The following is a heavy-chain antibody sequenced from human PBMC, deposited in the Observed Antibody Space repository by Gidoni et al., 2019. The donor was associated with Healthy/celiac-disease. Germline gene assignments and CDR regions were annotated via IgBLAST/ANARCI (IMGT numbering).Heavy chain of an antibody. D-gene: IGHD2-15*01. J-gene: IGHJ6*02. CDR1: GFTFSSYS. Sequence: EVQLVESGGGLVQPGGSLRLSCAASGFTFSSYSRNWVRQAPGKGLEWVSYISSSSSTIYYADSVKGRFTISRDNAKNSLYLQMNSLRDEDTAVYYCARDRALGCSGGSCSSTYYYYYYGMDVWGQGTTVTVSS. V-gene: IGHV3-48*02. CDR2: ISSSSSTI. CDR3: ARDRALGCSGGSCSSTYYYYYYGMDV.